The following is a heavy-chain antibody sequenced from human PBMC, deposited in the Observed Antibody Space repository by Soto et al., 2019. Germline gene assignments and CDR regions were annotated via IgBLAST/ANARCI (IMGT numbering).Heavy chain of an antibody. CDR3: AKGTDYDFWSRYYTGSGMDV. CDR1: GFTFDDYA. V-gene: IGHV3-9*01. J-gene: IGHJ6*02. Sequence: PGGSLRLSCAASGFTFDDYAMHWVRQAPGKGLEWVSGISWNSGSIGYADSVKGRFTISIDNAKNSLYLQMNSLRAEDTALYYCAKGTDYDFWSRYYTGSGMDVWGQGTKVTVYS. D-gene: IGHD3-3*01. CDR2: ISWNSGSI.